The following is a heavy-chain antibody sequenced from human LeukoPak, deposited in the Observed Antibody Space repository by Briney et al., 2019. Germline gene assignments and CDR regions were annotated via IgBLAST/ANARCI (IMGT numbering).Heavy chain of an antibody. CDR2: ISWDGGST. CDR1: GFSLADYA. Sequence: GGSLRLSCAASGFSLADYAMHWVRQAPGKGLEWVSLISWDGGSTYYTDSVRGRFIISRDNSANSLYLHMNSLTPEDTALYYCAKAQSSRIYYYYGVGVWGQGTTVIVSS. D-gene: IGHD3-10*01. J-gene: IGHJ6*02. CDR3: AKAQSSRIYYYYGVGV. V-gene: IGHV3-43D*03.